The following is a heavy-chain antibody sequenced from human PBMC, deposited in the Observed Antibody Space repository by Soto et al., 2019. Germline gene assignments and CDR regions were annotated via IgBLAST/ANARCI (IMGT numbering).Heavy chain of an antibody. Sequence: EVQLLESGGGLVQPGGSLRLSCAASGFTFSSYAMSCVRQAPGKGLEWVSAISGSGGSTYYADSVKGRFTISRDNSKNMLYLQMNSLRAEYTAVYYCAKDLAVGYGDDGDIPAEYFQHWGQGTLVTVSS. J-gene: IGHJ1*01. CDR2: ISGSGGST. CDR3: AKDLAVGYGDDGDIPAEYFQH. V-gene: IGHV3-23*01. CDR1: GFTFSSYA. D-gene: IGHD4-17*01.